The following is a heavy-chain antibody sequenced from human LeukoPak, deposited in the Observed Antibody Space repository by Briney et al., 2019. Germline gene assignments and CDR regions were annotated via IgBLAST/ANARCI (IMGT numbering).Heavy chain of an antibody. CDR2: IRYDGSNK. V-gene: IGHV3-33*08. CDR1: GFTFSSYS. J-gene: IGHJ3*02. CDR3: ARYPRGGSDDAFDI. Sequence: GGSLRLSCAASGFTFSSYSMNWVRQAPGKGLEWVAFIRYDGSNKYYADSVKGRFTISRDNAKNTLYLQMNSLRVEDTAVYYCARYPRGGSDDAFDIWGQGTTVTVSS. D-gene: IGHD3-10*01.